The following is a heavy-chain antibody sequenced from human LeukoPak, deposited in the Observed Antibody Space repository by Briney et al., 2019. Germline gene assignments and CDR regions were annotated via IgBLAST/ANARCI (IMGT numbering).Heavy chain of an antibody. Sequence: GGSLRLSCAASGFTFSSYWMSWVRQAPGKGLEWVANIKQDGSEKYYVDSVKGRFTISRDNAKNSLYLQMNSLRAEDTAVYYCAGETDNWNGEDYYYGMDVWGQGTTVTVSS. CDR2: IKQDGSEK. D-gene: IGHD1-20*01. V-gene: IGHV3-7*01. J-gene: IGHJ6*02. CDR1: GFTFSSYW. CDR3: AGETDNWNGEDYYYGMDV.